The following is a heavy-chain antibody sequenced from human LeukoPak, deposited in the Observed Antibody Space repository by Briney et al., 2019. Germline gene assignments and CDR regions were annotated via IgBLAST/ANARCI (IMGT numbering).Heavy chain of an antibody. V-gene: IGHV1-18*01. J-gene: IGHJ3*02. CDR2: ISAYNGNT. CDR3: AKRGLYCGGDCYSDDAFDI. CDR1: GYTFTTYG. Sequence: ASVKVSCKASGYTFTTYGISWVRQAPGQGLEWMGWISAYNGNTNCAQNLQGRVTMTTDTSTTTAYMELRSLRSDDTAVYYCAKRGLYCGGDCYSDDAFDIWGQGTMVTVSS. D-gene: IGHD2-21*01.